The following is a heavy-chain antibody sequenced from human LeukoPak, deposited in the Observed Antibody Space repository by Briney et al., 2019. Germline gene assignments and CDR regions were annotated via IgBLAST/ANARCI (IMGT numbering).Heavy chain of an antibody. J-gene: IGHJ3*02. CDR3: ATWVVITTNDAFDI. CDR1: GFTFSSYN. D-gene: IGHD3-22*01. CDR2: ISSSSSHI. Sequence: GGSLRLSCAASGFTFSSYNMNWVRQAPGKGLEWVSSISSSSSHIYYADSVTGRFTISRDNAKNSLYLQMNSLRAEDTAVYYCATWVVITTNDAFDIWGQGTMVTVSS. V-gene: IGHV3-21*01.